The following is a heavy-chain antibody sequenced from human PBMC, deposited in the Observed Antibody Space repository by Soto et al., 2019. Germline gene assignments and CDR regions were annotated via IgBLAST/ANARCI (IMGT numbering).Heavy chain of an antibody. CDR1: GFTFSSYA. Sequence: PGGSLRLSCAASGFTFSSYAMHWVRQAPGKGLEWVAVISYDGSNKYYADSVKGRFTISRDNSKNTLYLQMNSLRAEDTAVYYCARDRSSAVQLAAGRTEFAYWGQRTLVSVSS. CDR2: ISYDGSNK. D-gene: IGHD6-13*01. V-gene: IGHV3-30-3*01. J-gene: IGHJ4*02. CDR3: ARDRSSAVQLAAGRTEFAY.